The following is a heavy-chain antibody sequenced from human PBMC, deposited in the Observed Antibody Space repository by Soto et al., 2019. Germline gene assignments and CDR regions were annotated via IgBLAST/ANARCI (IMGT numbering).Heavy chain of an antibody. CDR1: GGSISSRDSY. Sequence: SETLSLTCTVSGGSISSRDSYWGWIRQPPGKGLEWIGSFHYSGSTYYNPSLKSRVTISVDTSNNTLYVQMTSLRAEDTAVYYCARGLHSLFDYWGQGTLVTVSS. CDR3: ARGLHSLFDY. CDR2: FHYSGST. D-gene: IGHD2-21*01. V-gene: IGHV4-39*01. J-gene: IGHJ4*02.